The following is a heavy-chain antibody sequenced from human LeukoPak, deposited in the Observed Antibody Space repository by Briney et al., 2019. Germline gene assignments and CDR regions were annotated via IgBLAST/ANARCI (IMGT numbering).Heavy chain of an antibody. D-gene: IGHD2-8*02. J-gene: IGHJ4*02. CDR2: GSQTGTGRT. Sequence: SETLSLTCGVYGGSLTGYYWSWIRHPPGKGLEWIGEGSQTGTGRTNYNPSLKSPVPISVAPSKCQFALALTPVSAAGPAMFYCARVPLYWQDPFDFWGQGTLVTVSS. V-gene: IGHV4-34*01. CDR1: GGSLTGYY. CDR3: ARVPLYWQDPFDF.